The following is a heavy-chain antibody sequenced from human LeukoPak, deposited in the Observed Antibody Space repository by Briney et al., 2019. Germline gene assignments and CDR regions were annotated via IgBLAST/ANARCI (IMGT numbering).Heavy chain of an antibody. CDR2: IKQDGSEK. CDR3: ARDLGEYGSGRDY. J-gene: IGHJ4*02. Sequence: GGSLRLSCAASGFTFSSYWMSWVRQAPGKGLEWVANIKQDGSEKYYVDSVKGRFTISRDNAKNSLYLQMNSLRAEDTAVYYCARDLGEYGSGRDYWGQGTLVTVSS. V-gene: IGHV3-7*01. D-gene: IGHD3-10*01. CDR1: GFTFSSYW.